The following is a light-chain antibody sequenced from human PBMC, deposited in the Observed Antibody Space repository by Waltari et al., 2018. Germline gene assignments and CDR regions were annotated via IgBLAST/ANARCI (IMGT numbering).Light chain of an antibody. CDR3: CSYAGSYIWV. CDR2: DPT. J-gene: IGLJ3*02. CDR1: STAVGPSNY. V-gene: IGLV2-11*01. Sequence: QSALTQPRPVSGSPGQSVTLPCTCPSTAVGPSNYVSWYQQPPAKAPKLMIYDPTTRPSGVPGRFSGSRSGNTASLTISGLQAEDEADYYCCSYAGSYIWVFGGGTKLTVL.